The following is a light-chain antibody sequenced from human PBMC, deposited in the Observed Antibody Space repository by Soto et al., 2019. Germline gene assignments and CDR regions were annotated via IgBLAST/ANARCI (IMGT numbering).Light chain of an antibody. CDR2: GNT. V-gene: IGLV1-47*02. CDR1: SSNIGRNY. CDR3: AAWDDSLRGYV. J-gene: IGLJ1*01. Sequence: QSVLSQPPSAYGTPGQRVTIACSGSSSNIGRNYIYWYQQLPGTAPKLLIYGNTQRPSGVPDRFSGSKSGTSVSLAISGLRSEDEADYYCAAWDDSLRGYVFGTGTKVTVL.